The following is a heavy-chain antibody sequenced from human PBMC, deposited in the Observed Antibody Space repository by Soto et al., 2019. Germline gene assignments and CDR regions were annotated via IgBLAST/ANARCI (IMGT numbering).Heavy chain of an antibody. J-gene: IGHJ4*02. CDR3: ARGPNRDGVFVLPRSYYFDY. CDR2: INHSGST. V-gene: IGHV4-34*01. Sequence: QVQLQQWGAGLLKPSETLSLTCAVYGGSFSGYYWSWIRQPPGKGLEWIGEINHSGSTNYNPSLKSRVTISVDTSKNQFSLKLSSVTAADTAVYYCARGPNRDGVFVLPRSYYFDYWGQGTLVTVSS. CDR1: GGSFSGYY. D-gene: IGHD3-10*01.